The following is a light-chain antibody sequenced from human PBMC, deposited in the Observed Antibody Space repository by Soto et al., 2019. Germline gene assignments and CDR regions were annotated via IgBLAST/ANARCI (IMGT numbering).Light chain of an antibody. CDR3: HQRQRWPRT. Sequence: ESVFTQAPATLSSSPGETAALSCVASQYVGTRLAWYQNKPGQAPRLLIYYTSNRATGIPARFSGSGSGTDFTLTINSLAPEDFAIYYCHQRQRWPRTFGQGTKVDI. CDR1: QYVGTR. CDR2: YTS. J-gene: IGKJ1*01. V-gene: IGKV3-11*01.